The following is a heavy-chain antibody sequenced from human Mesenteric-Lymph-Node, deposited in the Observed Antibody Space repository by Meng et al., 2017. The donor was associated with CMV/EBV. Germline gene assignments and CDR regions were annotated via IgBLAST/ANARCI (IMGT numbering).Heavy chain of an antibody. CDR3: ARDLGY. Sequence: GGSLRLSCAASGFTVSSNYMSWVRQAPGKGLEWVSVIDSGGSTYYADSVKGRFTISRDNSKNTLYLQINSPRAENTAVYYGARDLGYWGQGTMVTVSS. CDR2: IDSGGST. V-gene: IGHV3-53*01. J-gene: IGHJ4*02. CDR1: GFTVSSNY.